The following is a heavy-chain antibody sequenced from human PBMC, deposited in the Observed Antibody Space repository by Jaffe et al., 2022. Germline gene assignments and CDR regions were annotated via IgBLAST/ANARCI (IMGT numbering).Heavy chain of an antibody. CDR3: ATATHTSGWSDYHYYYMDV. V-gene: IGHV1-2*06. Sequence: VQLVQSGAEVKKPGASVKVSCKASGFTFTDYYIHWVRQAPGQGLEWMGRINPISGGTNYGQKFQGRVTLTRDTSITTVYMEVSGLSSDDTALYYCATATHTSGWSDYHYYYMDVWGKGTTVTVSS. CDR2: INPISGGT. D-gene: IGHD6-19*01. CDR1: GFTFTDYY. J-gene: IGHJ6*03.